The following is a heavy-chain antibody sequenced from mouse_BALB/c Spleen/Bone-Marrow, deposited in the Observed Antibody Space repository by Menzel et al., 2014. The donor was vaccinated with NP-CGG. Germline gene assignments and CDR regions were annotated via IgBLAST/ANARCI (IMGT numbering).Heavy chain of an antibody. CDR3: AREGGYLAWFAY. V-gene: IGHV1-14*01. Sequence: EVKLVESGPEPVKPGASVKMSCKASGYKFTSYILHWVKQKPGQGLEWIGYINPYNDDTKYNEKFKGKATLTSDKSSSTAYMELSSLTSEDSAVYYCAREGGYLAWFAYWGQGTLVTVS. J-gene: IGHJ3*01. D-gene: IGHD2-3*01. CDR1: GYKFTSYI. CDR2: INPYNDDT.